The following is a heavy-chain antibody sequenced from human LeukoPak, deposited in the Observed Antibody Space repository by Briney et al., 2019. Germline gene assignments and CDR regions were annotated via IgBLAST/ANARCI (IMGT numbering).Heavy chain of an antibody. V-gene: IGHV4-61*01. CDR2: IYYSGST. Sequence: PSETLSLTCTVSGGSVSSGSYYWSWLRQPPGTGLEWIGYIYYSGSTNYNPSLKSRVTISVDTSKNQFSLRLSSVTAADTAVYYCARGGRISAGTFDWGQGTLVTVSS. CDR1: GGSVSSGSYY. J-gene: IGHJ4*02. CDR3: ARGGRISAGTFD. D-gene: IGHD6-13*01.